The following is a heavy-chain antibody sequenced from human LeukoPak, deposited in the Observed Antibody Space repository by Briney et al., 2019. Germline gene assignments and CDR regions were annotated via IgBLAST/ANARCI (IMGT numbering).Heavy chain of an antibody. V-gene: IGHV3-23*01. J-gene: IGHJ4*02. CDR1: GLTFSSYA. CDR2: ISGNAGGT. Sequence: GGPLRPSCAASGLTFSSYAMSWVRQAPRNRLEWVSAISGNAGGTYYADSVKGRFTISRDNSKNTLYLQMSSLRADDTAVYYCAKAIATTGKPVFDYWGQGTLVTVSS. D-gene: IGHD6-13*01. CDR3: AKAIATTGKPVFDY.